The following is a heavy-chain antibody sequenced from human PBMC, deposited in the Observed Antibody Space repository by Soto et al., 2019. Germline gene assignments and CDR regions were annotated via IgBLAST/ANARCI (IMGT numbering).Heavy chain of an antibody. V-gene: IGHV3-21*01. CDR3: ARDGSSNSWYSTDV. J-gene: IGHJ6*02. D-gene: IGHD2-2*02. CDR2: ISSSSGYM. Sequence: GGSLRLSCVAFGFTFSPYPLDWVRQAPGKGLEWVSSISSSSGYMYYADSVKGRFTISRDNAKKSLYLQMNSLRAEDTAVYYCARDGSSNSWYSTDVWGQGT. CDR1: GFTFSPYP.